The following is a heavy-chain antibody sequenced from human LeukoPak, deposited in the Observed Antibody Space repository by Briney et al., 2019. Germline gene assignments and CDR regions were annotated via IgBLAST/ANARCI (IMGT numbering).Heavy chain of an antibody. CDR3: AKGGDCSGGSCYSGFYYYYMDV. CDR2: ISGSGGST. J-gene: IGHJ6*03. V-gene: IGHV3-23*01. CDR1: GFTFSSYA. Sequence: GGSLRLSCAASGFTFSSYAMSWVRQAPGKGLEWVSAISGSGGSTYYADSVKGRFTISRDNSKNTLYLQMNSLRAEDTAVYYCAKGGDCSGGSCYSGFYYYYMDVWGKGTTVTVSS. D-gene: IGHD2-15*01.